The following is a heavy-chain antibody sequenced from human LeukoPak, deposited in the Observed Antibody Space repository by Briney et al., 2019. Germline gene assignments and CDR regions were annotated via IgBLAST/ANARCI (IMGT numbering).Heavy chain of an antibody. D-gene: IGHD2-15*01. CDR2: ISDTGNT. V-gene: IGHV3-23*01. CDR3: AKAPVTTCRGAFCYPFDY. Sequence: PGGSLRLSCAASGFTLSSYAMSWVRQAPGKGLEWVSAISDTGNTYHADSVKGRFTISRDSSKNTLFLQMNRLRPEDAAVYHCAKAPVTTCRGAFCYPFDYWGLGTLVTVSS. J-gene: IGHJ4*02. CDR1: GFTLSSYA.